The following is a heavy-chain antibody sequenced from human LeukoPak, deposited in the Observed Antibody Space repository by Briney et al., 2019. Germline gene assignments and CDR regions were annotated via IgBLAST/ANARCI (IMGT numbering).Heavy chain of an antibody. Sequence: GRSLRLSCAASGFTFDDYAMHWVRQAPGKGLEWVSGISWNSGSIGYADSVKGRFTISRDNAKNTLYLQMNSLRAEDTAVYYCARARGGYSYGYYLDYWGQGTLVTVSS. D-gene: IGHD5-18*01. J-gene: IGHJ4*02. CDR2: ISWNSGSI. CDR1: GFTFDDYA. CDR3: ARARGGYSYGYYLDY. V-gene: IGHV3-9*01.